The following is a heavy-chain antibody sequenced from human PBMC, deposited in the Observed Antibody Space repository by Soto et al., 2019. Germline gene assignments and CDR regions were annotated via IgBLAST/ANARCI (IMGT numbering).Heavy chain of an antibody. CDR3: SRGGDTALESLDYFDY. D-gene: IGHD5-18*01. CDR2: IYYSGST. J-gene: IGHJ4*02. V-gene: IGHV4-31*03. CDR1: GGSISSGGYY. Sequence: SETLSLTCTVSGGSISSGGYYWSWIRQHPGKGLEWIGYIYYSGSTYYNPSLKSRVTISVDTSKNQFSLKLSSVTAADTAVYYCSRGGDTALESLDYFDYCGQGTLVIVSS.